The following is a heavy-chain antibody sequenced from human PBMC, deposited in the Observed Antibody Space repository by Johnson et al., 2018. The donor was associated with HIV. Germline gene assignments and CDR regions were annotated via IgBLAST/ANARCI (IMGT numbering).Heavy chain of an antibody. D-gene: IGHD3-22*01. CDR3: ARERNMIVVDDDAFDI. Sequence: QVLLVESGRGVVQPGRSLRLSCAASGFTFSSYGMHWVRQAPGKGLEWVAFIRYDGSNKYYADSVKGRFTISRDNSKNTLYLQMNSLRAEDTAVYYCARERNMIVVDDDAFDIWGQGTMVTVSS. CDR1: GFTFSSYG. V-gene: IGHV3-30*02. CDR2: IRYDGSNK. J-gene: IGHJ3*02.